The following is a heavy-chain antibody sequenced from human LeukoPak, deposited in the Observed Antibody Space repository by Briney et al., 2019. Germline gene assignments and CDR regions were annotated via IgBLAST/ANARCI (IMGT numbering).Heavy chain of an antibody. Sequence: GRSLRLSCAASGFTFKRYAMHWVRQAPGKGLEWVTIMSYDGNFTYYSDSVKGRFTISRDNSNDTLYLQMNSLRADDTAIYYCARGRSVYGSRSYSDYWGQGTLVTVSS. V-gene: IGHV3-30*04. J-gene: IGHJ4*02. D-gene: IGHD3-10*01. CDR3: ARGRSVYGSRSYSDY. CDR1: GFTFKRYA. CDR2: MSYDGNFT.